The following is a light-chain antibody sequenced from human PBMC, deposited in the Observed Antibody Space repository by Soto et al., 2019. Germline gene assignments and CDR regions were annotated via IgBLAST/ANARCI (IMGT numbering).Light chain of an antibody. CDR3: QQYSSYPLT. Sequence: ENVLTQSPGTLSLSPGERATLSCRASQSVRSTYLAWYQQKPGQTPRLLIYDISNRATGIPDRFSGSGSGTDFTLTISRLEPEYFAVYYCQQYSSYPLTFGGGNKVEIK. CDR2: DIS. CDR1: QSVRSTY. J-gene: IGKJ4*01. V-gene: IGKV3-20*01.